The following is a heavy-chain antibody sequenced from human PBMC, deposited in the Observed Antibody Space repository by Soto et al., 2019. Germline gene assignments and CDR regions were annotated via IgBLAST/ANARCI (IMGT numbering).Heavy chain of an antibody. J-gene: IGHJ4*02. CDR2: ISADDGYT. Sequence: QVQLVQSGAEMKKPGASVKVSCKASGYTFSSHGINWVRQAPGQRLEWVGWISADDGYTNYAQNLQDRVIMTTDTSTRTAYMELTSLRSDDTAVYYCARDVFYWGQGTLVTVSS. CDR3: ARDVFY. V-gene: IGHV1-18*01. CDR1: GYTFSSHG.